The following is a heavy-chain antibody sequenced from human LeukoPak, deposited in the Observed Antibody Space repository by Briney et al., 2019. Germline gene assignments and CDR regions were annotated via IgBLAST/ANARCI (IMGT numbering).Heavy chain of an antibody. CDR2: IKQDGSEK. CDR3: ARGTIAAAGYYYLDY. CDR1: GFTFSSYW. Sequence: GSLRLSCAASGFTFSSYWMSWVRQAPGKGLEWVANIKQDGSEKYYVDSVKGRFTVSRDNAKNSLYLQMNSLRAEDTAVYYCARGTIAAAGYYYLDYWGQGTQVTVSS. V-gene: IGHV3-7*04. D-gene: IGHD6-13*01. J-gene: IGHJ4*02.